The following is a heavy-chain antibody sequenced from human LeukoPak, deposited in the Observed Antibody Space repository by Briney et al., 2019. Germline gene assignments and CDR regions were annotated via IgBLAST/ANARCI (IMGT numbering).Heavy chain of an antibody. CDR1: GYTFTGYY. J-gene: IGHJ4*02. V-gene: IGHV1-2*02. D-gene: IGHD4-23*01. Sequence: GASVKVSCKASGYTFTGYYMHWVRQAPGQGLEWMGWINPNSGGRNYAQKFQGRVTMTRDTSISTAYMELSRLRSDDTAVYYCARDHLLGGNSAVDNWGQGTLVTVSS. CDR2: INPNSGGR. CDR3: ARDHLLGGNSAVDN.